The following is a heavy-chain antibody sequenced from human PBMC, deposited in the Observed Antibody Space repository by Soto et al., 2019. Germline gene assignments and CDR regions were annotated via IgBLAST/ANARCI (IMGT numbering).Heavy chain of an antibody. V-gene: IGHV1-69*12. CDR1: GGTFSSYA. D-gene: IGHD2-2*01. CDR2: IIPIFGTA. CDR3: ARPDIVLVPAASLSYYYYGMDV. Sequence: QVQLVQSGAEVKKPGSSVKVSCKASGGTFSSYAISWVRQAPGQGLEWMGGIIPIFGTANYAQKFQGRVTMTADESTSTAYMELSSLRSEDTAVYYCARPDIVLVPAASLSYYYYGMDVWGQGTTVTVSS. J-gene: IGHJ6*02.